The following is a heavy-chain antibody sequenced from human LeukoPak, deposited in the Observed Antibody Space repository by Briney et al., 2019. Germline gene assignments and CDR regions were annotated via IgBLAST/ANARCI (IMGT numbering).Heavy chain of an antibody. Sequence: SETLSLTCTVSGYSISSGYYWGWIRPPPGKGLEWIGSIYHSGSTYHNPSLKSRVTISVDTSKNHFSLKLSSVTAADTAVYYCARVKWELQGACDIWGHGTMVTVSS. CDR3: ARVKWELQGACDI. V-gene: IGHV4-38-2*02. D-gene: IGHD1-26*01. J-gene: IGHJ3*02. CDR1: GYSISSGYY. CDR2: IYHSGST.